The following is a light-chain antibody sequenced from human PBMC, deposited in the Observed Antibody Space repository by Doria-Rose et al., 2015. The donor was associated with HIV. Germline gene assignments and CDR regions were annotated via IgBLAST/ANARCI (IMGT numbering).Light chain of an antibody. Sequence: TQSPGTLSLSPGERATLSCRASQSFSSTYLAWYQQKPGQAPSLLIYDRSTSATGISDRFSASRSWTDFTLTINRLEPEDFALYYCHQYGTSWTFGQGTKVEI. CDR3: HQYGTSWT. CDR1: QSFSSTY. J-gene: IGKJ1*01. CDR2: DRS. V-gene: IGKV3-20*01.